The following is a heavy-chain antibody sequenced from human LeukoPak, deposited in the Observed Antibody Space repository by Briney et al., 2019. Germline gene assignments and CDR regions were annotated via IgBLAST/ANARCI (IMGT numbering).Heavy chain of an antibody. CDR2: IWYDGSNK. CDR1: GFTFSSHG. D-gene: IGHD4-23*01. V-gene: IGHV3-33*01. CDR3: VRWGNAKVLDI. J-gene: IGHJ3*02. Sequence: GGSLRLSCAASGFTFSSHGMHWVRQAPGKGLEWVAVIWYDGSNKYDADSVKGRFTISRDNSKNTLYLQMNSLRAEDTAVHYCVRWGNAKVLDIWGQGTMVTVSS.